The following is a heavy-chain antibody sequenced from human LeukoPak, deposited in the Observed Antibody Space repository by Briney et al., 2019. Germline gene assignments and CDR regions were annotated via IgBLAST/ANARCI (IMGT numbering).Heavy chain of an antibody. CDR3: ARDMGGDPIYYFDY. J-gene: IGHJ4*02. CDR2: ISRSGTYT. Sequence: GGSLRLSCAASGFSFSTYAMNWVRQAPGKGLEWVSYISRSGTYTHYAGSVKGRFTISRDNAKNSLYLQMNSLRAEDTAVYYCARDMGGDPIYYFDYWGQGTPVTVSS. V-gene: IGHV3-21*05. D-gene: IGHD4-17*01. CDR1: GFSFSTYA.